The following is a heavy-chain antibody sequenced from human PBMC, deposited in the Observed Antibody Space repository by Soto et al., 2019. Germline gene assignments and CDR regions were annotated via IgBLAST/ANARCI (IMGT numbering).Heavy chain of an antibody. D-gene: IGHD2-2*01. V-gene: IGHV4-39*01. Sequence: QLQLQESGPGLVKPSETLPLTCTVSGGSISSSNYYWGWIRQPPGKGLEWIGNIYYSGSTYYNPSLKSRVTISVDTSKNQFSLKLSSVTAADTAVYYCARADIVVVPAGVGFDPWGQGTLVTVSS. J-gene: IGHJ5*02. CDR2: IYYSGST. CDR3: ARADIVVVPAGVGFDP. CDR1: GGSISSSNYY.